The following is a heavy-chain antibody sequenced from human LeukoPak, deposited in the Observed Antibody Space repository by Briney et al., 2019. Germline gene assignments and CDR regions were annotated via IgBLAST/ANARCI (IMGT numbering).Heavy chain of an antibody. J-gene: IGHJ4*02. V-gene: IGHV3-9*01. CDR2: INWNSGSI. Sequence: GGSLRLSCAASGFTFDDYAMHWVRQAPGKGLEWVSGINWNSGSIDYADSVKGRFTISRDNAKNSLYLQMNSLRPEDTALYYCAKDMRLELRFSFDSWGQGTLVTVSS. CDR1: GFTFDDYA. D-gene: IGHD1-7*01. CDR3: AKDMRLELRFSFDS.